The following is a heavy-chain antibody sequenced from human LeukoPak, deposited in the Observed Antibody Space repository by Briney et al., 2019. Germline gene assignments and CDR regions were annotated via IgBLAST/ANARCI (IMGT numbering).Heavy chain of an antibody. J-gene: IGHJ6*03. CDR2: INHSGST. Sequence: SETLSLTCAVYGGSFSGYYWSWIRQPPGKGLEWIGEINHSGSTNYNPSLKSRVTISVDTSKNQFSLKLSSVTAADTAVYYCARQNYQWLVRHYYYMDVWGKGTTVTISS. CDR1: GGSFSGYY. V-gene: IGHV4-34*01. CDR3: ARQNYQWLVRHYYYMDV. D-gene: IGHD6-19*01.